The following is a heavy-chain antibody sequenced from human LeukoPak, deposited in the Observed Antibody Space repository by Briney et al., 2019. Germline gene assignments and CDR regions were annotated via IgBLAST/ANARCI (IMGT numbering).Heavy chain of an antibody. CDR1: GYTFTGYY. Sequence: ASVKVSCKASGYTFTGYYMHWVRQAPGQGLEWMGIINPSGGSTSYAQKFQGRVTMTRDMSTSTVYMELSSLRSEDTAVYYCARETPPTYYDFWSGYYFDAFDIWGQGTMVTVSS. J-gene: IGHJ3*02. CDR3: ARETPPTYYDFWSGYYFDAFDI. D-gene: IGHD3-3*01. CDR2: INPSGGST. V-gene: IGHV1-46*01.